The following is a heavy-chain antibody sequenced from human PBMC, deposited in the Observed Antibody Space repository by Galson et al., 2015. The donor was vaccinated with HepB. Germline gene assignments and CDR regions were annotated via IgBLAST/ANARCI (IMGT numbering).Heavy chain of an antibody. D-gene: IGHD4-17*01. CDR1: GYTFTSYA. Sequence: SVKVSCKASGYTFTSYAMHWVRQAPGKRLEWMGCFNAGDGNTKYSQKFQGRVTITRDTSASTAYMELSSLRSEDTAVYYCARDYGVEVGPDYWGQGTLVTVSS. CDR3: ARDYGVEVGPDY. V-gene: IGHV1-3*01. J-gene: IGHJ4*02. CDR2: FNAGDGNT.